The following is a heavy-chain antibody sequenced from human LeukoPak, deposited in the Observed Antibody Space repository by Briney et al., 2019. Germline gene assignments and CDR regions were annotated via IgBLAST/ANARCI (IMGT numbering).Heavy chain of an antibody. CDR3: AKDRYLADYDSSGYPVN. D-gene: IGHD3-22*01. V-gene: IGHV3-23*01. J-gene: IGHJ4*02. Sequence: GGSLRLSCAASGFTFSSYGMSWVRQAPGKGLEWVSAISGSGGSTYYADSVKGRFTISRDNSKNTLYLQMNSLRAEDTAVYYCAKDRYLADYDSSGYPVNWGQGTLVTVSS. CDR1: GFTFSSYG. CDR2: ISGSGGST.